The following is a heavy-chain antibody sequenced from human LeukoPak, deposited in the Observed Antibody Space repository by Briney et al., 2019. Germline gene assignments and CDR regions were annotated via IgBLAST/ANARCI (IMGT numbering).Heavy chain of an antibody. J-gene: IGHJ4*02. CDR1: GYSISSGYY. V-gene: IGHV4-38-2*02. Sequence: SETLSLTCAVSGYSISSGYYWGWIRQPPGKGLEWIGSIYHSGSTYYNPSLKSRVTISVDTSKNQFSLKLSSVTAADTAVYYRARESGPYLGYGDYVDYWGQGTLVTVSS. CDR2: IYHSGST. CDR3: ARESGPYLGYGDYVDY. D-gene: IGHD4-17*01.